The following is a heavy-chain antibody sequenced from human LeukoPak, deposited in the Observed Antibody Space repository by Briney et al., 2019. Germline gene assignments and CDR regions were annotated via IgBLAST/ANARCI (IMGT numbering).Heavy chain of an antibody. D-gene: IGHD4-23*01. CDR3: ARDYGGNSGWFDP. CDR2: MNPNSGST. V-gene: IGHV1-8*01. CDR1: AYTFTSYD. J-gene: IGHJ5*02. Sequence: ASVKVSCKASAYTFTSYDINWVRQAAGQGLEWLGWMNPNSGSTGYAQKFQGRVTLTRGTSISTAYMELSSLRSEDTAVYYCARDYGGNSGWFDPWGQGTLVTVSS.